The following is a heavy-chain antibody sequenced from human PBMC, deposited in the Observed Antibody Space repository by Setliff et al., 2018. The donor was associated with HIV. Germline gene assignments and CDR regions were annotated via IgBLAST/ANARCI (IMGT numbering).Heavy chain of an antibody. V-gene: IGHV4-30-4*08. CDR1: GGSISSGDYY. Sequence: SETLSLTCTVSGGSISSGDYYWSWIRQHPGKGLELIGNIYDSESTYYNPSLKSRFTISVDTSKNHFSLKLNSVTAADTAVYYCARAPGTYGDYNWFDPWGQGALVTVSS. CDR3: ARAPGTYGDYNWFDP. D-gene: IGHD4-17*01. CDR2: IYDSEST. J-gene: IGHJ5*02.